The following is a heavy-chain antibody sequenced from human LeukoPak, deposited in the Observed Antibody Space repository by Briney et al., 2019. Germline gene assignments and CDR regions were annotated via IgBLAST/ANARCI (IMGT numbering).Heavy chain of an antibody. CDR1: GYSISSGYY. J-gene: IGHJ4*02. CDR3: ARASVVITPMFDY. D-gene: IGHD3-22*01. Sequence: PSETLSLTCTVSGYSISSGYYWSWIRQPAGKGLEWIGRIYTSGSTSYNPSLKSRVTMSVDTSKNQFSLKLSSVTAADTAVYYCARASVVITPMFDYWGQGTLVTVSS. V-gene: IGHV4-4*07. CDR2: IYTSGST.